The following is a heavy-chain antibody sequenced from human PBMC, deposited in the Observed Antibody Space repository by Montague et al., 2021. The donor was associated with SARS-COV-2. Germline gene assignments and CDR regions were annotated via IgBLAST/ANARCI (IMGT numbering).Heavy chain of an antibody. J-gene: IGHJ4*02. Sequence: SETLSLTCTVSGGSISPFDWSWIRQSPERGLEWIGTIYYSGTANYNPSLMGRLAMSLQTSQKQLSLEMRSLTAADTAVYYCARAQNTCFIANCVNYFDIWGLGALVTVSS. D-gene: IGHD1-1*01. CDR3: ARAQNTCFIANCVNYFDI. CDR2: IYYSGTA. CDR1: GGSISPFD. V-gene: IGHV4-59*01.